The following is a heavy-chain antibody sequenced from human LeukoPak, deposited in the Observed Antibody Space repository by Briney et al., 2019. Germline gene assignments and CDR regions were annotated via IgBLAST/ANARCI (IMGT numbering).Heavy chain of an antibody. V-gene: IGHV3-23*01. J-gene: IGHJ4*02. D-gene: IGHD6-6*01. CDR2: ISGSGGST. CDR3: AKDRTKASFSLGFDY. CDR1: GFAFSGNA. Sequence: GGPLGFSCEASGFAFSGNAMTWFAKAPGKGLEGVSAISGSGGSTYYADSVKGRFTISRDNSKNTLYLQMNSLRAEDTAVYYCAKDRTKASFSLGFDYWGQGTLVTVSS.